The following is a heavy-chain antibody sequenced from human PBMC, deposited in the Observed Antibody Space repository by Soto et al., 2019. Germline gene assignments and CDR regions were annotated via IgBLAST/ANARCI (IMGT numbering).Heavy chain of an antibody. D-gene: IGHD3-9*01. CDR1: GFSSSNSA. CDR3: AKVPQWVLRYHDWFFDY. Sequence: EVQLLESGGGLVQPGGSLRLSCAVSGFSSSNSAMTWVRQAPGKGLEWVSGISGSGDITYNTDSVKGRFAISRDTSKNVVYLQMRSLRAEDTAVYYCAKVPQWVLRYHDWFFDYWGQGTLVTVSS. J-gene: IGHJ4*02. V-gene: IGHV3-23*01. CDR2: ISGSGDIT.